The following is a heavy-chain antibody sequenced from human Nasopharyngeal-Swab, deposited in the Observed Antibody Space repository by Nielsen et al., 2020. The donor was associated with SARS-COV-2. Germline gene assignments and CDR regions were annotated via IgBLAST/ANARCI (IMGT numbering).Heavy chain of an antibody. CDR2: IDTDGTIT. CDR1: GFTFSTYW. J-gene: IGHJ1*01. Sequence: GESLKISCAASGFTFSTYWRHWVRQPRGKGQRWVSRIDTDGTITDYADSVKGRFTISRDNAKNTLYLQMNSLRGEDMAVYYCARDAPAHYGAFYWGLGTLVTVSS. V-gene: IGHV3-74*01. CDR3: ARDAPAHYGAFY. D-gene: IGHD4-17*01.